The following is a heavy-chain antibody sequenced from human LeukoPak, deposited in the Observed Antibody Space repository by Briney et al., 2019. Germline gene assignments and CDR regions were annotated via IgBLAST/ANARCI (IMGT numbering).Heavy chain of an antibody. Sequence: SETLSLTCTVSGGTISSYYWSWIRQPPGKGLEWMGCIYYSGSTNYNPSLKRRVTISVDTSKSRFSLKLSSVTAADTAVYYCARGYYYGSGSYYGDAFDIWGQGTMVTVSS. D-gene: IGHD3-10*01. CDR3: ARGYYYGSGSYYGDAFDI. CDR1: GGTISSYY. V-gene: IGHV4-59*01. CDR2: IYYSGST. J-gene: IGHJ3*02.